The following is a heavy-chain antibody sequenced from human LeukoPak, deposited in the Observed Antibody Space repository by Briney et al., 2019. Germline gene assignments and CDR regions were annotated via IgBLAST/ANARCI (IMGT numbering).Heavy chain of an antibody. D-gene: IGHD4-17*01. CDR3: ASLPVEVTTWFRTNYYFDY. Sequence: NSSETLSLTCTVSGGSISSGGYYWSWIRQHPGKGLEWIGYIYYSGSTYYNPSLKSRVTISVDKSKNQFSLKLSSVTAADTAVYYCASLPVEVTTWFRTNYYFDYWGQGTLVTVSS. V-gene: IGHV4-31*03. CDR2: IYYSGST. J-gene: IGHJ4*02. CDR1: GGSISSGGYY.